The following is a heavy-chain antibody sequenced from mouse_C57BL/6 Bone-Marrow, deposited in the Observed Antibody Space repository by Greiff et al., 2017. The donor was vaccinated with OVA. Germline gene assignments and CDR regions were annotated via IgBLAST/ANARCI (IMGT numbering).Heavy chain of an antibody. CDR3: ARHNYYGRWWYFDV. Sequence: EVKLMESGGGLVQPGESLKLSCESNEYEFPSHDMSWVRKTPEKRLELVAAINSDGGSTYYPDTMERRFIISRDNTKKTLYLQMSSLRSEDTALYYCARHNYYGRWWYFDVWGTGTTVTVSS. CDR1: EYEFPSHD. CDR2: INSDGGST. J-gene: IGHJ1*03. D-gene: IGHD1-1*01. V-gene: IGHV5-2*01.